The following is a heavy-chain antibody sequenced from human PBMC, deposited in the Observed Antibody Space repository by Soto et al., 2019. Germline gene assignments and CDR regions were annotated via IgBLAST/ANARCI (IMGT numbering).Heavy chain of an antibody. Sequence: QVQLVQSGAEVKKPGASVKVSCKASGYTFTSYSISWVRQAPGQGLEWMGWINPYNGNTKYAQKLQGRVTMTTDTSTGTAYMELRSRISDDTAVYYCASDSTPSDYWGQGTLVTVSS. CDR3: ASDSTPSDY. J-gene: IGHJ4*02. D-gene: IGHD2-2*01. CDR2: INPYNGNT. V-gene: IGHV1-18*01. CDR1: GYTFTSYS.